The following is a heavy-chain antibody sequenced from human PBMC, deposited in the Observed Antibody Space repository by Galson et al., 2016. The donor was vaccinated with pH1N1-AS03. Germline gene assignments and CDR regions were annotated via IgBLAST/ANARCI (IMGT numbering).Heavy chain of an antibody. CDR3: ARHIPAAGLPFHF. D-gene: IGHD6-13*01. CDR1: GGIFSNYA. CDR2: IIPMLGTA. Sequence: SVKVSCKASGGIFSNYAISWVRQAPGQGLEWMGGIIPMLGTANYAQKFQGRVTITADESTRTAYMELSSLTSEDTAMYYCARHIPAAGLPFHFGGQGTLVTVPS. V-gene: IGHV1-69*13. J-gene: IGHJ4*02.